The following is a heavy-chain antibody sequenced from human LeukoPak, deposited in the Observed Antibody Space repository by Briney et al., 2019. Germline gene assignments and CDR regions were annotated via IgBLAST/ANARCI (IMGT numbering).Heavy chain of an antibody. V-gene: IGHV4-34*01. CDR1: GGSFSGYY. CDR3: ARFLFGVVIIGFDY. D-gene: IGHD3-3*01. J-gene: IGHJ4*02. CDR2: INHSGST. Sequence: SETLSLTCAVYGGSFSGYYWSWIRQPPGKGLEWIGEINHSGSTNYNPSLKSRVTISVDTSKNQFSLKLSSVTAADTVVYYCARFLFGVVIIGFDYWGQGTLVTVSS.